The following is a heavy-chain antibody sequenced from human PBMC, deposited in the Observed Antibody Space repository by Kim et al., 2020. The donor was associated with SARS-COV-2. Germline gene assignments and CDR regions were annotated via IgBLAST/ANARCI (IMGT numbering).Heavy chain of an antibody. J-gene: IGHJ4*02. CDR3: AKDQGEYSGSYPLDY. CDR2: ISGSGGST. V-gene: IGHV3-23*01. D-gene: IGHD1-26*01. CDR1: GFTFSSYA. Sequence: GGSLRLSCAASGFTFSSYAMSWVRQAPGKGLEWVSAISGSGGSTYYADSVKGRFTISRDNSKNTLYLQMNSLRAEDTAVYYCAKDQGEYSGSYPLDYWGQGTLVTVSS.